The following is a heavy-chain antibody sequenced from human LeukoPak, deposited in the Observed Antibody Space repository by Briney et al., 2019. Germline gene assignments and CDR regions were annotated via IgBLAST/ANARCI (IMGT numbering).Heavy chain of an antibody. V-gene: IGHV4-31*03. CDR3: ARVAIAAGGTGIDS. D-gene: IGHD6-13*01. J-gene: IGHJ4*02. CDR1: GGSIYSGGHY. Sequence: PSETLSLTCTVSGGSIYSGGHYWSWIRQHPEKGLEWLGYVYYYSRSTYYNPSLKSRVTISVNTSKNQFSLSLTSVTAADTAVYYRARVAIAAGGTGIDSWGQGTLVTVSS. CDR2: VYYYSRST.